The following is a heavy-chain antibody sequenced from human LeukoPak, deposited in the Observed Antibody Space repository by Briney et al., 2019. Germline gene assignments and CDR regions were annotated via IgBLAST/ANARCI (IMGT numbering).Heavy chain of an antibody. V-gene: IGHV1-18*01. CDR2: ISAYNGNT. CDR1: GYTFTSYG. CDR3: ARAVVRGVDLPDAFDI. Sequence: ASVKVSCKASGYTFTSYGISWVRQAPGQGLEWMGWISAYNGNTNYAQKLQGRVTMTTDTSTSTAYMELRSLRSDDTAVYYCARAVVRGVDLPDAFDIWGQGTMVTVSS. D-gene: IGHD3-10*01. J-gene: IGHJ3*02.